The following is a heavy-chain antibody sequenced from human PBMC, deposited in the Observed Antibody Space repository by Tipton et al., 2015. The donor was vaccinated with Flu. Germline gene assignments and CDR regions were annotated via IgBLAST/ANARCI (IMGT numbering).Heavy chain of an antibody. CDR3: ARQYCSSVTCYGDDAFDV. CDR1: GGSIRSHY. V-gene: IGHV4-59*11. CDR2: ISHSGTT. J-gene: IGHJ3*01. Sequence: LRLSCSVSGGSIRSHYWSWSRQPPGKGLEWIGYISHSGTTSYNPFLKSRLTLSLDTSKNQFSLDLSSVTAADTALYFCARQYCSSVTCYGDDAFDVWGQGTKVIVSS. D-gene: IGHD2-2*01.